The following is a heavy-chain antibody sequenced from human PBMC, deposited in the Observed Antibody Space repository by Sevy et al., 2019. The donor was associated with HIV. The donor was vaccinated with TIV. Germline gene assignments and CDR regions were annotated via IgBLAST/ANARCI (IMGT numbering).Heavy chain of an antibody. V-gene: IGHV3-7*01. CDR2: IDQDGSDK. CDR1: KFIFTGYW. CDR3: ARAGGWGNINHSNQILDI. J-gene: IGHJ3*02. D-gene: IGHD3-16*01. Sequence: GGSLRLSCAASKFIFTGYWMNWVRQAPGKGLEWVANIDQDGSDKRYVDSVRGRFTISRDNANNFLYLQMSSLRADDTAVYYCARAGGWGNINHSNQILDIWGHGTKVTVSS.